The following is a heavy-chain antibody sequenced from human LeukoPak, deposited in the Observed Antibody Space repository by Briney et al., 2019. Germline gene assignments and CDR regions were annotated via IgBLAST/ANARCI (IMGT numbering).Heavy chain of an antibody. CDR2: IYSGGST. V-gene: IGHV3-53*01. Sequence: GGSLRLSCAASGFTVSSNYMSWVRQAPGKGLEWVSVIYSGGSTYYADSVKGRFTISRDNSKNTLYLQMNSLRAEDTAVYYCARAPTDYGDYFGAFDIWGQGTMVTVSS. J-gene: IGHJ3*02. CDR1: GFTVSSNY. CDR3: ARAPTDYGDYFGAFDI. D-gene: IGHD4-17*01.